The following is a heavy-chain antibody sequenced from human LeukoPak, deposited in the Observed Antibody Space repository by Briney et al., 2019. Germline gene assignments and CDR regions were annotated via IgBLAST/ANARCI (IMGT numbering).Heavy chain of an antibody. J-gene: IGHJ4*02. CDR1: GFTVSSNY. CDR2: IYSGGST. CDR3: ARGGLAYDILTGYQPFDY. V-gene: IGHV3-53*01. Sequence: GGSLRLSCAASGFTVSSNYMSWVRQAPGKGLEWVSVIYSGGSTYHADSVKGRFTISRDNSKNTLYLQMNSLRAEDTAVYYCARGGLAYDILTGYQPFDYWGQGTLVTVSS. D-gene: IGHD3-9*01.